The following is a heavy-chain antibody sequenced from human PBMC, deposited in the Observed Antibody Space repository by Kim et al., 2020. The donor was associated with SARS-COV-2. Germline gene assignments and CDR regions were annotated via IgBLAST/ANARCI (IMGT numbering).Heavy chain of an antibody. CDR2: IDSDGGSI. CDR1: GFTFGSYW. Sequence: GGSLRLSCSASGFTFGSYWMHWVRQAPGKGLVWVSRIDSDGGSIKYADSVKGRFTISRDNAKNTLYLQMNSLRAEDTAVYYCAKVRGSGWEAFDYWGQGTLVTVSS. J-gene: IGHJ4*02. V-gene: IGHV3-74*03. CDR3: AKVRGSGWEAFDY. D-gene: IGHD6-19*01.